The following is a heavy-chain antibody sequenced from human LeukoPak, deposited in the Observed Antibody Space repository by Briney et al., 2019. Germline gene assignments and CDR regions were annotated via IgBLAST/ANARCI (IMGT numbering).Heavy chain of an antibody. CDR3: ARTGSGRAPRDGLDI. J-gene: IGHJ3*02. CDR2: IYAGAST. V-gene: IGHV4-61*02. CDR1: GHSIRRGSGSYY. D-gene: IGHD1-1*01. Sequence: SHTQALICTFSGHSIRRGSGSYYSSSIPQPSGKGLEWIGGIYAGASTSYSPSIKSRVNISVDTSTNHFSLSPSSVTAADTAIYYCARTGSGRAPRDGLDIWGQGTKVTVSS.